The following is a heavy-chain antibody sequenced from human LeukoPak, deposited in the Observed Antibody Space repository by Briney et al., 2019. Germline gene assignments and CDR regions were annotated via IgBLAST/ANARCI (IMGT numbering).Heavy chain of an antibody. CDR2: IKYDGTHK. J-gene: IGHJ4*02. V-gene: IGHV3-7*01. D-gene: IGHD3-22*01. CDR3: ASSHDSSGND. Sequence: QPGGSLRLSCVASGIGFSSYWMAWVRQAPGKGLEWVANIKYDGTHKFYADSVKGRFTISRDNAKNSLFLEMNSLRADDTAVYFCASSHDSSGNDWGQGTLVTVSS. CDR1: GIGFSSYW.